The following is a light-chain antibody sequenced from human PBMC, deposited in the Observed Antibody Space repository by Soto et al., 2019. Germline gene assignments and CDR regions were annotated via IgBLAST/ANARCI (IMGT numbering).Light chain of an antibody. Sequence: EIVMTQSPATLSVSPGERATLSCRASQSVSSNLAWYQQKPGQAPRLLIYGASTRATGIPARFSGSGSGTEFTLTISSLQSEDFAVYDCQQYNNWWTFGQGIKVEIK. J-gene: IGKJ1*01. CDR2: GAS. CDR3: QQYNNWWT. V-gene: IGKV3-15*01. CDR1: QSVSSN.